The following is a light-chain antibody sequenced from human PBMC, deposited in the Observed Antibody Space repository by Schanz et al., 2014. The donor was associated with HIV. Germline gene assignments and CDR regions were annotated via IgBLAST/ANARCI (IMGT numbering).Light chain of an antibody. CDR2: DVT. J-gene: IGLJ1*01. CDR1: SGYVITNDY. CDR3: CSYTTTSTYV. Sequence: QSALTQPASVSGSPGQSITISCTGTSGYVITNDYVSWFQQHPGKAPKLLIYDVTHRPSVIPSRFSGSKSGNSAFLTISGLEAEDEADYYCCSYTTTSTYVFGAGTKLTVL. V-gene: IGLV2-14*03.